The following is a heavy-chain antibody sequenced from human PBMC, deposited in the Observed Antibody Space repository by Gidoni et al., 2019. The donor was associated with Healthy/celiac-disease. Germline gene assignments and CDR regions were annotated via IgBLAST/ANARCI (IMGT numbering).Heavy chain of an antibody. Sequence: QVQLQESGPGLVKPSETLSLTCTVSGGSISSYYWSWIRQPPGKGLEGIGYISYSGSTNYNPSLKSRVTISVDTSKNQFSLKLSSVTAADTAVYYCARDYGSYYGSGSYGYWGQGTLVTVSS. J-gene: IGHJ4*02. CDR1: GGSISSYY. V-gene: IGHV4-59*01. D-gene: IGHD3-10*01. CDR3: ARDYGSYYGSGSYGY. CDR2: ISYSGST.